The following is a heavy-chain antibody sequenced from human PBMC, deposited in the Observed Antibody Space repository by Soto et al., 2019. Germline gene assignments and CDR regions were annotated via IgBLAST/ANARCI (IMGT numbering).Heavy chain of an antibody. Sequence: QVQLVQSGAEVKKPGSSVKVSCKASGGTFGIYAITWGRQAPGQGLGWMGGIIAFSDIVNYTQKLQGRVTITADESTSTAYLDLSSLRSDDTAVYYCARSLYSSSWYHSGNSYYYYGMDVWGQGTTVTVSS. D-gene: IGHD6-13*01. CDR3: ARSLYSSSWYHSGNSYYYYGMDV. CDR1: GGTFGIYA. J-gene: IGHJ6*02. V-gene: IGHV1-69*12. CDR2: IIAFSDIV.